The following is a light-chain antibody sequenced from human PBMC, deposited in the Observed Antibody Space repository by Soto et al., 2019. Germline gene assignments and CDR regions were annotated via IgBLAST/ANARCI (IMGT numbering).Light chain of an antibody. CDR3: QQYGSSPWT. Sequence: EVVMTQSPATLSFSPVERATLSFSASQSVSSSYLAWYQQKPGQAPRLLIYGASSRATGIPDRFSGSGSGTDFTLTISRLEPEDFAVYYCQQYGSSPWTFGQGTKVDIK. J-gene: IGKJ1*01. V-gene: IGKV3-20*01. CDR2: GAS. CDR1: QSVSSSY.